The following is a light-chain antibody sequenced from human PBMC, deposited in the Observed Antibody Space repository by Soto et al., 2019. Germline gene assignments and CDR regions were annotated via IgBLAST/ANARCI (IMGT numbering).Light chain of an antibody. CDR2: DAS. Sequence: EIVLTQSPATLSLSPGERATLSCRASQSVSSYLAWYQQKPGQAPSLLIYDASNRSTGIPARFSGSGPGTDFTLTIRSLEPEDVAVYYCQQRSNWPPVYTFGQRTKLEIK. CDR3: QQRSNWPPVYT. V-gene: IGKV3-11*01. J-gene: IGKJ2*01. CDR1: QSVSSY.